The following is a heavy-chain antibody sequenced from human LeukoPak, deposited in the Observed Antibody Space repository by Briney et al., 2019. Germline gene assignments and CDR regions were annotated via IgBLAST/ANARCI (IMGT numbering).Heavy chain of an antibody. V-gene: IGHV3-11*01. Sequence: PGGSLRLSCAASGFTFSDYYMSWIRQAPGKGLEWVSYISSSGSTIYYADTVKGRFTIPRDNAKNSLYLQMNSLRAEDTAVYYCARDRLGGTYYFDYWGQGTLVTVSS. CDR1: GFTFSDYY. J-gene: IGHJ4*02. D-gene: IGHD1-26*01. CDR3: ARDRLGGTYYFDY. CDR2: ISSSGSTI.